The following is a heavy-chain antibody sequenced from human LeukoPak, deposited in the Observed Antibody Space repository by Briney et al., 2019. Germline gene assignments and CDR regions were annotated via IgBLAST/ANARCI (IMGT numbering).Heavy chain of an antibody. CDR1: GGSISSYY. D-gene: IGHD6-13*01. CDR2: IYYSGST. V-gene: IGHV4-59*01. J-gene: IGHJ4*02. CDR3: AAFHSSSWYLDY. Sequence: SETLSLTCTVSGGSISSYYWSWIRQPPGKGLEWIGYIYYSGSTNYNPSLKSRVTISVDTSKNQFSLKLSSVTAADTAVYYCAAFHSSSWYLDYWGQGTLVTVSS.